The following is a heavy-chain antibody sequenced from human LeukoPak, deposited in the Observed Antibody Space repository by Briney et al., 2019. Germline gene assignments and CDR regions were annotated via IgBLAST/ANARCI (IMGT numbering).Heavy chain of an antibody. J-gene: IGHJ4*02. CDR3: ARVRWFGELYEGLALDY. CDR2: IYSGGST. V-gene: IGHV3-53*01. D-gene: IGHD3-10*01. CDR1: GFTVSSNY. Sequence: GGSLRLSCAASGFTVSSNYMSWVRQAPGKGLEWVSVIYSGGSTYYADSVKGRFTISRDNSKNTLYLQMNSLRAEDTAVYYCARVRWFGELYEGLALDYWGQGTLVTVSS.